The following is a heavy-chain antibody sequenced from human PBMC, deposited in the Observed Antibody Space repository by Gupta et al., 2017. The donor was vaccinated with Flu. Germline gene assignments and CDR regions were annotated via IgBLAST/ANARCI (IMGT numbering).Heavy chain of an antibody. Sequence: WIRQPPGKGLEWIGYIYYSGSTNYNPSLKSRVTISVDTSKKQFSLKLSSVTAADTAVYYCARWYCSSTSCYTDAFDIWGQGTAVTVSS. D-gene: IGHD2-2*02. CDR3: ARWYCSSTSCYTDAFDI. CDR2: IYYSGST. J-gene: IGHJ3*02. V-gene: IGHV4-59*08.